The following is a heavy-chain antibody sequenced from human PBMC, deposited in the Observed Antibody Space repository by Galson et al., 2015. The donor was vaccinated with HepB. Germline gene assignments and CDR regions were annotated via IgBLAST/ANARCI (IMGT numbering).Heavy chain of an antibody. Sequence: SLRLSCAASGFTFSSYAMHWVRQAPGKGLEWVAVISYDGSNKYYADSVKGRFTISRDNSKNTLYLQMNSLRAEDTAVYYCARDSWPGLVGATGGMDVWGQGTTVTVSS. V-gene: IGHV3-30*04. J-gene: IGHJ6*02. CDR1: GFTFSSYA. D-gene: IGHD1-26*01. CDR2: ISYDGSNK. CDR3: ARDSWPGLVGATGGMDV.